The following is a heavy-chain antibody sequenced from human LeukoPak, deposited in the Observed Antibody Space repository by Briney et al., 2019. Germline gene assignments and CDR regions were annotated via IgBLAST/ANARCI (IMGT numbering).Heavy chain of an antibody. Sequence: SETLSLTCTVSGGSISSYYWSWIRQPPGKGLEWIGYIYYSGSTNYNPSLKSRVTISVDTSKNQFSLKLSSVTAADTAVYYCARGLVIPNNWLDPWGQGTLVTVSS. J-gene: IGHJ5*02. V-gene: IGHV4-59*01. D-gene: IGHD3-9*01. CDR1: GGSISSYY. CDR2: IYYSGST. CDR3: ARGLVIPNNWLDP.